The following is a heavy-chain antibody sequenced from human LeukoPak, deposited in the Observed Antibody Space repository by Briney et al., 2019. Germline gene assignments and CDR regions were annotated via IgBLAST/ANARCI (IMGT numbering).Heavy chain of an antibody. CDR2: INPNSGGT. Sequence: ASVKVSCKASGYTFTGYYMHWVRQAPGQGLEWMGWINPNSGGTNYAQKLQGRVTMTRDTSISTAYMELSRLRSDDTAVYYCARDDYGNSSSWYLDYYYYMDVWGKGTTVTVSS. CDR1: GYTFTGYY. J-gene: IGHJ6*03. D-gene: IGHD6-13*01. CDR3: ARDDYGNSSSWYLDYYYYMDV. V-gene: IGHV1-2*02.